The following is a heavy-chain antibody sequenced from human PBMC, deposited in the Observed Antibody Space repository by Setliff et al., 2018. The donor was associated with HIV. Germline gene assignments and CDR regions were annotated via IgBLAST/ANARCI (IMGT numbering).Heavy chain of an antibody. J-gene: IGHJ3*01. Sequence: ASVKVSCKASGYSFTSYAISWVRQAPGQGLEWMAWISPNSGYTLFAQKFRGRVTMTADTSTSTAYMDLGSLRSDDTAVYYCARGLRQNRSNSDVFDVWGQGTVVTVSS. CDR2: ISPNSGYT. V-gene: IGHV1-18*01. CDR3: ARGLRQNRSNSDVFDV. CDR1: GYSFTSYA. D-gene: IGHD4-4*01.